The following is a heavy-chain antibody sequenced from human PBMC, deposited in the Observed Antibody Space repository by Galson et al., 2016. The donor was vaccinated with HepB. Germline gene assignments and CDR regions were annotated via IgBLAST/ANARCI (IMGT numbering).Heavy chain of an antibody. CDR3: ARRRGSGSHDY. CDR2: SSSSSDTI. Sequence: SLRLSCAVSGFTFSSFSMNWVRQAPGKGLEWVSYSSSSSDTIYYADSVKGRFTISRDNAKNSLYLQMNSLRAEDTAVYYCARRRGSGSHDYWGQGTLVTVSS. D-gene: IGHD3-10*01. J-gene: IGHJ4*02. CDR1: GFTFSSFS. V-gene: IGHV3-48*01.